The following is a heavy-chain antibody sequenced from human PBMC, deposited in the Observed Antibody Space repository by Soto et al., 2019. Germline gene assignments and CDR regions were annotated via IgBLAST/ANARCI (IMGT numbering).Heavy chain of an antibody. Sequence: QVQLQQWGAGLLKPSETLSLTCAVYGGSFSGYYWSWIRQPPGKGLEWIGEINHSGSTNYNPSLKSRGTRSVDTSKNQFSLKLSSVTAADTAVYYCARGLVVGYCSSTSCFPFDYWGQGTLVTVSS. J-gene: IGHJ4*02. CDR1: GGSFSGYY. CDR2: INHSGST. D-gene: IGHD2-2*01. V-gene: IGHV4-34*01. CDR3: ARGLVVGYCSSTSCFPFDY.